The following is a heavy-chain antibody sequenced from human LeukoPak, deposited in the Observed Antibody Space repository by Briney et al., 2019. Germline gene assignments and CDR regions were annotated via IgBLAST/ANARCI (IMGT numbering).Heavy chain of an antibody. V-gene: IGHV1-2*02. CDR2: INPNSGGT. J-gene: IGHJ4*02. D-gene: IGHD3-3*01. Sequence: GASVKVSCKASGYTFTGYYMHWVRQAPGQGLEWMGWINPNSGGTNYAQKFQGRVTMTRDTSISTAYMELSRLRSDDTAVYYCARVSPRTRFLDYWDQGTLVTVSS. CDR3: ARVSPRTRFLDY. CDR1: GYTFTGYY.